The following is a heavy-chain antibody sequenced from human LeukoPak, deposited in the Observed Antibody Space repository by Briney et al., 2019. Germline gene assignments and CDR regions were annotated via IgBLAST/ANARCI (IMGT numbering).Heavy chain of an antibody. CDR2: INWDGATT. CDR3: SKTKQPYFGMDV. CDR1: GFTFDDFS. Sequence: GGSLRLSCAASGFTFDDFSMHWVRQPPGKGLEWVSLINWDGATTYYADSVKGRFSVSRENTKNSLYLQMNSLTVEDAALCFCSKTKQPYFGMDVWGQGTTVTVSS. V-gene: IGHV3-43*01. D-gene: IGHD2-8*01. J-gene: IGHJ6*02.